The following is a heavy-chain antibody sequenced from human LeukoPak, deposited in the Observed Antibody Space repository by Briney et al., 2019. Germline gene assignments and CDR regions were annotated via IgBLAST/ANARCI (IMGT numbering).Heavy chain of an antibody. CDR1: GYTFTSYD. J-gene: IGHJ4*02. D-gene: IGHD1-26*01. CDR3: ARIEWELLRGFDY. Sequence: ASVKVSCKAYGYTFTSYDINWVRQATGQGLEWMGWMNPSSGNTGYAQKFQGRVTMTRNTSISTAYMELSSLRSEDTAVYYCARIEWELLRGFDYWGQGTLVTVSS. CDR2: MNPSSGNT. V-gene: IGHV1-8*01.